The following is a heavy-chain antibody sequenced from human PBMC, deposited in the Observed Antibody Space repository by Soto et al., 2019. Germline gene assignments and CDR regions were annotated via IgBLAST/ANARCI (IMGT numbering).Heavy chain of an antibody. Sequence: ASVKVSCKASGYTFTGYYMHWVRQAPGQGLEWMGWINPNSGGTNYAQKFQGWVTMTRDTSISTAYMELSRLRSDDTAVYYCARGSKGGWLAARLNAGGHDYYYYGMDVWGQGTTVTVSS. J-gene: IGHJ6*02. D-gene: IGHD6-6*01. V-gene: IGHV1-2*04. CDR3: ARGSKGGWLAARLNAGGHDYYYYGMDV. CDR2: INPNSGGT. CDR1: GYTFTGYY.